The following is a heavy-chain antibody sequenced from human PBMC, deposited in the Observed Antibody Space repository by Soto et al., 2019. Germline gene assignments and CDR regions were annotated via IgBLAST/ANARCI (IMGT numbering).Heavy chain of an antibody. D-gene: IGHD3-16*01. Sequence: GGSLRLSCAASGFTFSNYGMHWVRQAPDKGLEWVAVIWSGGALEYAAPLKDRFTISRDDSRSTLYLQLNSLKPEDTAVYYCATRPAPYYADWSLDYWGQGTLVTVSS. CDR1: GFTFSNYG. CDR2: IWSGGAL. J-gene: IGHJ4*02. CDR3: ATRPAPYYADWSLDY. V-gene: IGHV3-33*01.